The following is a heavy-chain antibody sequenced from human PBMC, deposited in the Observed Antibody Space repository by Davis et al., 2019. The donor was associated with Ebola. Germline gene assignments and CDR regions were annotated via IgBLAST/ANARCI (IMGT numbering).Heavy chain of an antibody. CDR1: GGTFSSYA. V-gene: IGHV1-69*13. Sequence: SVKVSCKASGGTFSSYAISWVRQAPGQGLEWMGGIIPIFGTANYAQKFQGRVTITADESTSTAYMELSSLRSDDTAVYYCARAGGIYDSSGSSALKYWGQGTLVTVSS. CDR3: ARAGGIYDSSGSSALKY. D-gene: IGHD3-22*01. CDR2: IIPIFGTA. J-gene: IGHJ4*02.